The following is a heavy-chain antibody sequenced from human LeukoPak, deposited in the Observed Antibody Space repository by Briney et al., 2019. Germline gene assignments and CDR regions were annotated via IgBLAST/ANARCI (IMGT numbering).Heavy chain of an antibody. CDR1: GGSISSGDYY. CDR3: ARARNHQNWAIFGVVRAFDI. Sequence: PSQTLSLTCTVSGGSISSGDYYWSWIRQPSGKGLEWIGYIYYSGSTYYNPSLKSRVTISVDTSKNQFSLKLSSVTAADTAVYYCARARNHQNWAIFGVVRAFDIWGQGTMVTVSS. CDR2: IYYSGST. V-gene: IGHV4-30-4*08. J-gene: IGHJ3*02. D-gene: IGHD3-3*01.